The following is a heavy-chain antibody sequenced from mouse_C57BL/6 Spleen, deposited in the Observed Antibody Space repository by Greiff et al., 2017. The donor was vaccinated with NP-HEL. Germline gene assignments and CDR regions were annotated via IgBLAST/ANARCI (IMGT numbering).Heavy chain of an antibody. CDR3: ARENPYAMDY. CDR1: GYTFTDYY. V-gene: IGHV1-76*01. J-gene: IGHJ4*01. CDR2: IYPGSGNT. Sequence: VKLVESGAELVRPGASVKLSCKASGYTFTDYYINWVKQRPGQGLEWIARIYPGSGNTYYNEKFKGKATLTAEKSSSTAYMQLSSLTSEDSAVYFCARENPYAMDYWGQGTSVTVSS.